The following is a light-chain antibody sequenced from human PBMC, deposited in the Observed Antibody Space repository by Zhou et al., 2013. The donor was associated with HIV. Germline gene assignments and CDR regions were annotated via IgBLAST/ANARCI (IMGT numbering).Light chain of an antibody. CDR2: KAS. V-gene: IGKV1-5*03. Sequence: DIQMTQSPSTLSASVGDRVTITCRASQSISSWLAWYQQKPGKAPKLLIYKASSLESGVPSRFSASGSGTEFTLTISSLQPDDFATYYCQQYNRYSWTFGQGTKVEVK. CDR3: QQYNRYSWT. J-gene: IGKJ1*01. CDR1: QSISSW.